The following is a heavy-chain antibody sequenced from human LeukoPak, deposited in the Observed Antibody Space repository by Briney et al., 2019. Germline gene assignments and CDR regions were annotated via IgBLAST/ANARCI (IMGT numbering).Heavy chain of an antibody. V-gene: IGHV4-59*01. CDR2: IYYSGST. Sequence: SETLSLTCTVSGGSISSYYWSWIRQPPGKGLEWIGYIYYSGSTNYNPSLKSRVTISVDTSKNQFSLKLSSVTAADTAVYYCARTARDKYGSGSYYFDYWGQGTPVTVSS. CDR3: ARTARDKYGSGSYYFDY. D-gene: IGHD3-10*01. CDR1: GGSISSYY. J-gene: IGHJ4*02.